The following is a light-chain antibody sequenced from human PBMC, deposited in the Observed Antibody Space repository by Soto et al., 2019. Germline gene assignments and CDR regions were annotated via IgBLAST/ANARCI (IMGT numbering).Light chain of an antibody. CDR1: QSISNW. Sequence: DIQMTQSPSTLSASVGDRVTITCRASQSISNWLAWHQQKPGKAPKLLIYKASSLESGVPSRFSGSGSGTEFTLTISSLQPDDFATYYCQQYDNYPLTFGGGTKVDIK. V-gene: IGKV1-5*03. CDR2: KAS. CDR3: QQYDNYPLT. J-gene: IGKJ4*01.